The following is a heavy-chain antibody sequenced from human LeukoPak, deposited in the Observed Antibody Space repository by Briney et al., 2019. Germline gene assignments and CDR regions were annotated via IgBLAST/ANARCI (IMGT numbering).Heavy chain of an antibody. CDR1: GFTFSSYS. D-gene: IGHD2-2*02. J-gene: IGHJ4*02. V-gene: IGHV3-23*01. CDR2: ISGSGGRT. Sequence: PGGSLRLSCAASGFTFSSYSMSWVRQTPGKGLEGVSAISGSGGRTYYADSVKGRFTISGDNSMNTLSLQMNSLRAEDTAVYYCAKDGGYCSSTSCYTDYWGQGTLVTVSS. CDR3: AKDGGYCSSTSCYTDY.